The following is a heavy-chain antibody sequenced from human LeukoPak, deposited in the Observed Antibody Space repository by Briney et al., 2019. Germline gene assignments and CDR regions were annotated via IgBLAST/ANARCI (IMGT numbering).Heavy chain of an antibody. CDR1: GFTFSGSA. D-gene: IGHD6-6*01. CDR3: TRRESQGSSTNWYFDL. V-gene: IGHV3-73*01. J-gene: IGHJ2*01. Sequence: PGRSLRLSCAASGFTFSGSAIHWVRQASGKGLEWVARIRSKRDTYATAYSASVKGRFTISRDDSNNTAYLQMNSLKTEDTAVYYCTRRESQGSSTNWYFDLWGRGTLVTVSS. CDR2: IRSKRDTYAT.